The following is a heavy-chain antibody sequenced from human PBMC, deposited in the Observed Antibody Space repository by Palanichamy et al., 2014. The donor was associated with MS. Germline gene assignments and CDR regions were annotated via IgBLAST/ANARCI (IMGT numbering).Heavy chain of an antibody. CDR3: ARDGVYYYGMDV. CDR2: LYYTGRT. CDR1: GGSISSSSYY. Sequence: QLRLQESGPGLVKPSETLSLTCTVSGGSISSSSYYWDWVRQPPGKGLEWIGSLYYTGRTYYNPSLKSRVTISVDTSKNQFSLNLSSVTAADTAVYYCARDGVYYYGMDVWGQGTTVTVSS. V-gene: IGHV4-39*07. J-gene: IGHJ6*02.